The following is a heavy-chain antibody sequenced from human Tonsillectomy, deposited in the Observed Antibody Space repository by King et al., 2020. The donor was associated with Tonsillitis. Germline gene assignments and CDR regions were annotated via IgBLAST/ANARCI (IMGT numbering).Heavy chain of an antibody. CDR3: ARDRLRDYGNYFYGMDV. V-gene: IGHV3-30-3*01. D-gene: IGHD4-17*01. CDR1: GFTFSSYT. Sequence: VQLVESGGGVVQPGRSLRLSCGASGFTFSSYTLYWVLQAPGKGLEWVALISYDSSEKHYADSVKGRFTISRDNSKNTLYLQMNSLRPEDTAVYYCARDRLRDYGNYFYGMDVWGQGTTVTVSS. J-gene: IGHJ6*02. CDR2: ISYDSSEK.